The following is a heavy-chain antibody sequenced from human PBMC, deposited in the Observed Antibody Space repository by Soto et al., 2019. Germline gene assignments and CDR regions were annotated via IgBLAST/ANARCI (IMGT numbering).Heavy chain of an antibody. D-gene: IGHD3-16*01. Sequence: GGSLILSCAASGFTFSNAWMSWVRQAPGKGLEWVGRIKSKTDGGTTDYAAPVKGRFTISRDDSKNTLYLQMNSLKTEDTAVYDGTTSRFQWGSPTDDWGQGTRVTVSS. CDR3: TTSRFQWGSPTDD. V-gene: IGHV3-15*01. CDR2: IKSKTDGGTT. CDR1: GFTFSNAW. J-gene: IGHJ4*02.